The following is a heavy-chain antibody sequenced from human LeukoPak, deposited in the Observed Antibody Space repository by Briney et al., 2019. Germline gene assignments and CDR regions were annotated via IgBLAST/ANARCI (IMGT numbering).Heavy chain of an antibody. D-gene: IGHD2-21*01. CDR2: IRSYSSYI. CDR1: GFTSDTYN. Sequence: GGSLRLSCAASGFTSDTYNFNWVRQAPGKGREWVATIRSYSSYIHYADSVKGRFIISRDDAKKSMYLQMNSLRVEDTAVYFCARYSEVYYYVDVWGTGTTVTVSS. J-gene: IGHJ6*03. V-gene: IGHV3-21*01. CDR3: ARYSEVYYYVDV.